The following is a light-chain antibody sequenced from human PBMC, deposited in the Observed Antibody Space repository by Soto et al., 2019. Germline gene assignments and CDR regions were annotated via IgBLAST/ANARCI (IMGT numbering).Light chain of an antibody. CDR2: QDS. CDR3: QAWDSSTAV. V-gene: IGLV3-1*01. J-gene: IGLJ2*01. CDR1: KLGDKY. Sequence: SSELTQPPSVSVSPGQTASITCSGDKLGDKYAWWYQQKPGQSPVLVIYQDSKRPSGIPERFSGSNSGNTATLTISGTQAMDEADYYCQAWDSSTAVFGGGTKVTVL.